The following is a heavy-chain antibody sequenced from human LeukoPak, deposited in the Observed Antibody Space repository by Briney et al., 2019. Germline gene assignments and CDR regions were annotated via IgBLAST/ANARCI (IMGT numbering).Heavy chain of an antibody. CDR2: VRRSGVSI. D-gene: IGHD3-22*01. Sequence: GGSLRLSCAAAGFTFSSYEMNWVRQAPGEGLEWDSYVRRSGVSIFYADSVKGRFTISRDNAKNSLYLQMNSLRAEDTAVYYCARAYYDSSGFRAYGMDVWGQGTTVTVSS. V-gene: IGHV3-48*03. J-gene: IGHJ6*02. CDR1: GFTFSSYE. CDR3: ARAYYDSSGFRAYGMDV.